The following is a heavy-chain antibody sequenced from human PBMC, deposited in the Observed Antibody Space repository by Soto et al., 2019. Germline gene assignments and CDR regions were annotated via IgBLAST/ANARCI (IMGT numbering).Heavy chain of an antibody. CDR2: ISGSGGST. V-gene: IGHV3-23*01. CDR3: AKSPVGYGDYLYYFDY. D-gene: IGHD4-17*01. J-gene: IGHJ4*02. Sequence: EVQLLESGGGLVQPGGSLRLSCAASGFTFSSYAMSWVRQAPGKGLEWVSAISGSGGSTYYADSVKGRFTISRDNSKNTLYLQMNSLRAEDTAVYYCAKSPVGYGDYLYYFDYWGQGTLVTVSS. CDR1: GFTFSSYA.